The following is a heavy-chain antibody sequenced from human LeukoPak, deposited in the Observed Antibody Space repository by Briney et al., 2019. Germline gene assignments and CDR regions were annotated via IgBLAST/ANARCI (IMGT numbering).Heavy chain of an antibody. D-gene: IGHD3-10*01. CDR2: IRRNAYGGTT. V-gene: IGHV3-49*04. Sequence: PGGSLRLSCSASGLTFGDYAMSWVRQAPGKGREWVGFIRRNAYGGTTEYAASVKGRFTISRDDSKGIAYLQMNSLKTEDTAVYYCTRTGLLWFGELLYSHDYWGQGTLVTVSS. CDR3: TRTGLLWFGELLYSHDY. J-gene: IGHJ4*02. CDR1: GLTFGDYA.